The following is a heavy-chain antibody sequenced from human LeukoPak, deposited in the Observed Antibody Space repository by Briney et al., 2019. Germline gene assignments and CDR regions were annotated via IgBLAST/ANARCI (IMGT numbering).Heavy chain of an antibody. Sequence: GGSLRLSCEASGFTFSSYSMNWVRQAPGKGLEWVSSISSSSSYIYYADSVKGRFTISRDNGKNSLYLQMNSLRAEDTAVYYCARGYCSSSCYGYYYYGMDVWGQGTTVTVSS. CDR2: ISSSSSYI. D-gene: IGHD2-2*01. J-gene: IGHJ6*02. CDR1: GFTFSSYS. V-gene: IGHV3-21*01. CDR3: ARGYCSSSCYGYYYYGMDV.